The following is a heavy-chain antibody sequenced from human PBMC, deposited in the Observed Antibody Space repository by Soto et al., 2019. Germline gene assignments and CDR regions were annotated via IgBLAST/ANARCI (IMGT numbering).Heavy chain of an antibody. Sequence: SVKVSCKASGGTFSSYAISWVRQAPGQGLEWMGGIIPIFGTANYAQKFQGRVTITADKSTSTAYMELSSLRSEDTAVYYCARLVGSRVDYSPPDAFDIWGQGTMVTVSS. J-gene: IGHJ3*02. CDR3: ARLVGSRVDYSPPDAFDI. D-gene: IGHD4-4*01. CDR2: IIPIFGTA. CDR1: GGTFSSYA. V-gene: IGHV1-69*06.